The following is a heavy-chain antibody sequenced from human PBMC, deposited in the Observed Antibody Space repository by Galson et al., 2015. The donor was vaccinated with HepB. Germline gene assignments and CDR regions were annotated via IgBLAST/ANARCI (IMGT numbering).Heavy chain of an antibody. Sequence: SLRLSCAASGFTVSSNYMSWVRQAPGKGLEWVSVIYSGGSTYYADSVKGRFTISRHNSKNTLYLQMNSLRAEDTAVYYCARAPMSSSSWQYYFDYWGQGTLVTVSS. CDR3: ARAPMSSSSWQYYFDY. V-gene: IGHV3-53*04. CDR2: IYSGGST. CDR1: GFTVSSNY. D-gene: IGHD6-13*01. J-gene: IGHJ4*02.